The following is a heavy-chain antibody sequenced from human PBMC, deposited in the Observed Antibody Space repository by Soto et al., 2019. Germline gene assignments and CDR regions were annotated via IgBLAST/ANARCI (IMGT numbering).Heavy chain of an antibody. CDR1: GFTFSSYG. V-gene: IGHV3-30*18. CDR2: ISYDGSNK. Sequence: GGSLRLSCAASGFTFSSYGMHWVRQAPGKGLEWVAVISYDGSNKYYADSVKGRFTISRDNSKNTLYLQMNSLRAEDTAVYYCAKDELVGAVYYYGMDVWGQGTTVTVSS. D-gene: IGHD1-26*01. J-gene: IGHJ6*02. CDR3: AKDELVGAVYYYGMDV.